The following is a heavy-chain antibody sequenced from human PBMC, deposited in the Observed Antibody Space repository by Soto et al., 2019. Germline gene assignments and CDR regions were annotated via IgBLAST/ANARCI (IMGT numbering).Heavy chain of an antibody. CDR3: VRDSYDSTSYLNWFDP. V-gene: IGHV3-74*01. J-gene: IGHJ5*02. CDR2: INSNGRST. CDR1: GFTFSSYW. Sequence: GGSLRLSCAASGFTFSSYWMHWVRQAPGKGLVWVSRINSNGRSTSYADSVKGRFTISRDNAKNTLYLQMNSLRAEDTAVYYCVRDSYDSTSYLNWFDPWGQGTLVTVSS. D-gene: IGHD3-22*01.